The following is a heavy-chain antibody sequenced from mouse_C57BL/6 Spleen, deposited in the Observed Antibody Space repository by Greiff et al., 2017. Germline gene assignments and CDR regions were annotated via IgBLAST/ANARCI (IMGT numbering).Heavy chain of an antibody. Sequence: QVQLQQSGAELVMPGASVKLSCKASGYTFTSYWMHWVKQRPGQGLEWIGEIDPSDSYTNYNQKFKGKSTLTVDKSSSTAYMQLSSLTSEDSAVYYCARSHYGSSHWYFDVWGTGTTVTVSS. CDR1: GYTFTSYW. J-gene: IGHJ1*03. CDR2: IDPSDSYT. D-gene: IGHD1-1*01. CDR3: ARSHYGSSHWYFDV. V-gene: IGHV1-69*01.